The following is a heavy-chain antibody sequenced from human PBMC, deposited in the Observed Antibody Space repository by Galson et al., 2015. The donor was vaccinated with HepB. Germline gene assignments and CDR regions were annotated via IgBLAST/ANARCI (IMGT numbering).Heavy chain of an antibody. D-gene: IGHD1-26*01. CDR3: ARQSDGTYSGYHYGMDV. Sequence: QSGAEVKKPGESLKISCKGSGYSFTSYWIGWVRQMPGKGLEWMGIIYPGDSDTRYSPSFQGQVTISADKSFSTAYLQWSSLKASDTAMYYCARQSDGTYSGYHYGMDVWGQGTTVTVSS. J-gene: IGHJ6*02. CDR1: GYSFTSYW. CDR2: IYPGDSDT. V-gene: IGHV5-51*01.